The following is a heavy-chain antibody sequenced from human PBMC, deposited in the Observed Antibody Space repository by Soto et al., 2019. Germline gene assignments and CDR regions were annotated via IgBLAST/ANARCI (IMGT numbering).Heavy chain of an antibody. CDR1: GYTFTSYG. J-gene: IGHJ2*01. Sequence: QVQLVQSGAEVKKPGASVKVSCKASGYTFTSYGISWVRQAPGQGLEWMGWISAYNGNTNYAHKLQGRVTMTTDTATSTAYMELRGLRSDDTAVYYCARDLVSYGDYYWYFDLWGRGTLVTVSS. CDR2: ISAYNGNT. D-gene: IGHD4-17*01. CDR3: ARDLVSYGDYYWYFDL. V-gene: IGHV1-18*01.